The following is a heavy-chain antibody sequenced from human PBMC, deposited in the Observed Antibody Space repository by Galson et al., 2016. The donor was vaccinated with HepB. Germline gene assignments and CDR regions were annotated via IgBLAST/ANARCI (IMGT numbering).Heavy chain of an antibody. Sequence: ETLSLTCIVSGGSVSSSSYYWGWIRQPPGKGLEWIGSIYHSGNTYYNASLNSRVTISVDTSKNQFSLKLSSVTAADTAVYYCARASSGSDYWGQGTLVTVSS. J-gene: IGHJ4*02. V-gene: IGHV4-39*07. D-gene: IGHD5-12*01. CDR1: GGSVSSSSYY. CDR2: IYHSGNT. CDR3: ARASSGSDY.